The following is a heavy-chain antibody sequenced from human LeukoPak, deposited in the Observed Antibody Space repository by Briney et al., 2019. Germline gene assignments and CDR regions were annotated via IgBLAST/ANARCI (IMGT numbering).Heavy chain of an antibody. J-gene: IGHJ4*02. CDR3: AKDDSRTYSASLDY. V-gene: IGHV3-30*02. CDR1: GFIFSSYG. D-gene: IGHD1-26*01. Sequence: GGSLRLSCAASGFIFSSYGMHWVRQAPGKGLEWVTFIRFDGSNKYYADFVKGRFTVSRDNSKNTLYLQMDFLRPDDTAVYYCAKDDSRTYSASLDYWGQATLVTVSS. CDR2: IRFDGSNK.